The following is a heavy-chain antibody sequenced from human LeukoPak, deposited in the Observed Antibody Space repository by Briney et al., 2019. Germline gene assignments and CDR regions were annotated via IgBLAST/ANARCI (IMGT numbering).Heavy chain of an antibody. D-gene: IGHD3-22*01. V-gene: IGHV1-69*04. CDR2: IIPILGIA. CDR3: ARARSSSGYIDY. CDR1: GGTFSSYA. J-gene: IGHJ4*02. Sequence: SVKVSCKASGGTFSSYAIGWVRQAPGQGLEWMGRIIPILGIANYAQKFQGRVTITADKSTSTAYMELSSLRSEDTAVYYCARARSSSGYIDYWGQGTLVTVSS.